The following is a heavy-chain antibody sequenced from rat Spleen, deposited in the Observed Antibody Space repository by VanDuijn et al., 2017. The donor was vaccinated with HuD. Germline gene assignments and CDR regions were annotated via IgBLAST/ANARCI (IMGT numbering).Heavy chain of an antibody. J-gene: IGHJ4*01. CDR1: GYSIISSYR. Sequence: EVQLQESGPGLVKPSQSLSLTCSVTGYSIISSYRWSWIRKFPGNKLEWMGYINNSGSTDYNPSLKSRISITRDTSKNQFFLQVNPVITEDTATYYCAKTTVAYYYVMDAWGQGASVTVSS. V-gene: IGHV3-3*01. CDR3: AKTTVAYYYVMDA. D-gene: IGHD1-3*01. CDR2: INNSGST.